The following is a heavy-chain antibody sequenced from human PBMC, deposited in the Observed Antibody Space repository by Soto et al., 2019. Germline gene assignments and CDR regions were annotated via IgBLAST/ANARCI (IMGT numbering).Heavy chain of an antibody. CDR1: GYTFTSYY. CDR3: AAGYCSGGSCYLIFDY. CDR2: INPSGGST. V-gene: IGHV1-46*01. D-gene: IGHD2-15*01. Sequence: ASVKVSCKASGYTFTSYYMHWMRQAPGQGLEWMGIINPSGGSTSYAQKFQGRVTMTRDTSASTAYMELSSLRSEDTAVYYCAAGYCSGGSCYLIFDYWGQGTLVTVSS. J-gene: IGHJ4*02.